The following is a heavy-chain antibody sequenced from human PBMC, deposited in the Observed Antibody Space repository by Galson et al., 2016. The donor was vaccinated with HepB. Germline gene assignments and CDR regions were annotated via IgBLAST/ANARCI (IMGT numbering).Heavy chain of an antibody. J-gene: IGHJ4*02. CDR3: TKGYGGNPADY. Sequence: SLRLSCAASGFVFRAYAMNWVRQAPGKGLEWVLTITESGGGTHYADSVKGRFIISRDNPKNTLYLHMNSLRAEDTAVYYCTKGYGGNPADYWGQGTLVTVSS. V-gene: IGHV3-23*01. CDR1: GFVFRAYA. D-gene: IGHD4-23*01. CDR2: ITESGGGT.